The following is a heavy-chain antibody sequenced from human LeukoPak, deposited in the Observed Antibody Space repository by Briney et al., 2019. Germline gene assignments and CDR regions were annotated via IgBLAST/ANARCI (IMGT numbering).Heavy chain of an antibody. V-gene: IGHV1-69*13. D-gene: IGHD3-22*01. CDR3: AKSRYTYYYDSSGSDY. J-gene: IGHJ4*02. CDR1: GGTFSSYA. CDR2: IIPIFGTA. Sequence: SVKVSCKASGGTFSSYAISWMRQAPGQGLEWMGGIIPIFGTANYAQKFQGRVTITADESTSTAYMELSSLRSEDTAVYYCAKSRYTYYYDSSGSDYWGQGTLVTVSS.